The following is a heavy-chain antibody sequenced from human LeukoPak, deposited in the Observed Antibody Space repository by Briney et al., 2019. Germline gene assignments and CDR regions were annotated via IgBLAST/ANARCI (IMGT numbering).Heavy chain of an antibody. CDR1: GYTFTSYG. CDR3: ARGPLYCSGGSCYWDYYYYYYMDV. J-gene: IGHJ6*03. V-gene: IGHV1-18*01. Sequence: ASVKVSCKASGYTFTSYGISWVRQAPGQGLEWMGWISAYNGNTNYAQKLQGRVTTTTDTSTSTAYMELRSLRSDDTAVYYCARGPLYCSGGSCYWDYYYYYYMDVWGKGTTVTISS. D-gene: IGHD2-15*01. CDR2: ISAYNGNT.